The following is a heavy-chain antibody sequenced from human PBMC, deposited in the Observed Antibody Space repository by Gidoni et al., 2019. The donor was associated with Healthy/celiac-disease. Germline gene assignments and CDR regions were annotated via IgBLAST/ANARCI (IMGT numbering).Heavy chain of an antibody. CDR1: GFTFSNAW. CDR2: IKSKTDGGTT. V-gene: IGHV3-15*01. D-gene: IGHD3-3*01. J-gene: IGHJ3*02. CDR3: TTSYYDFWSGYYSPGNDAFDI. Sequence: EVQLVESGGGLVKPGGSLRLSCAASGFTFSNAWMSWVRQAPGKGLEWVGRIKSKTDGGTTDYAAPVKGRFTISRDDSKNTLYLQMNSLKTEDTAVYYCTTSYYDFWSGYYSPGNDAFDIWGQGTMVTVSS.